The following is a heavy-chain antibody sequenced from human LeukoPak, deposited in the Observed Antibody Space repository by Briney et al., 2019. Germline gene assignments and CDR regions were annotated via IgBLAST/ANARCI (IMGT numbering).Heavy chain of an antibody. Sequence: GGSLRLSCAASGFTFDDYAMHWVRQAPGKGLEWVSGISWNSGSIGYADSVKGRFTISRDNAKNSLYLQMNSLRAEDTALYYCAKDGSSSWYYFDYWGQGTLVTVSS. CDR2: ISWNSGSI. D-gene: IGHD6-13*01. CDR1: GFTFDDYA. J-gene: IGHJ4*02. CDR3: AKDGSSSWYYFDY. V-gene: IGHV3-9*01.